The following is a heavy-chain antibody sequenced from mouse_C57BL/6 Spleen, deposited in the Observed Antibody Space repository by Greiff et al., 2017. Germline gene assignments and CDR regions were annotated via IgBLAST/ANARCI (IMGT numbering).Heavy chain of an antibody. Sequence: EVKLVESGGGLVKPGGSLKLSCAASGFTFSSYAMSWVRQTPEKRLEWVATISDGGSYTYYPDNVKGRFTISRDNAKNNLYLQMSHLKSEDTAMYYCASEGYWGQGTTRTVSS. CDR3: ASEGY. CDR2: ISDGGSYT. V-gene: IGHV5-4*03. J-gene: IGHJ2*01. CDR1: GFTFSSYA.